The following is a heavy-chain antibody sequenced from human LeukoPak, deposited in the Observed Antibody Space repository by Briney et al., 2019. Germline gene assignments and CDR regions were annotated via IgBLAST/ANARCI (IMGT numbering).Heavy chain of an antibody. CDR3: ARHVSVDGNWPRPLDY. V-gene: IGHV4-39*01. D-gene: IGHD6-19*01. CDR2: IYYSGST. Sequence: PSETLSLTCTVSGGSISCSPDYWGWIRQPPGKGLEWIGNIYYSGSTYYNPSLKTRVTISVDTSKNQFSLKLTSVTAADTAVYYSARHVSVDGNWPRPLDYWGQGSLVTVSS. CDR1: GGSISCSPDY. J-gene: IGHJ4*02.